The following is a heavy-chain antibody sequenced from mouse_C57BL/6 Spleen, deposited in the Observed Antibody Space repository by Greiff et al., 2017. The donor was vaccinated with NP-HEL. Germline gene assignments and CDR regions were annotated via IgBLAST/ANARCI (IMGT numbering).Heavy chain of an antibody. V-gene: IGHV1-64*01. D-gene: IGHD1-1*01. CDR3: AKLGYYGSSPYWYFDV. CDR1: GYTFTSYW. J-gene: IGHJ1*03. Sequence: QVQLQQPGAELVKPGASVKLSCEASGYTFTSYWMHWVKQRPGQGLEWIGMIHPNSGSPNYNEKFKSKATLTVDKSSSTAYMQLSSLTSEGSAVYYCAKLGYYGSSPYWYFDVWGTGTTVTVAS. CDR2: IHPNSGSP.